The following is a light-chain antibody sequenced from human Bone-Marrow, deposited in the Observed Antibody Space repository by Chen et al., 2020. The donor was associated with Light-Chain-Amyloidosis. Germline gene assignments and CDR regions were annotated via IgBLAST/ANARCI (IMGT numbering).Light chain of an antibody. CDR1: SIDVGGDNH. Sequence: QSALTQPASVSGSPGQPLTISCTGTSIDVGGDNHVSWYQQHPDTAPKLMIYEVTNRPSWVPDRFSGSKSDNTASLTISGLQTEDEADYFCSSYTITNTLVFGSGTRVTVL. J-gene: IGLJ1*01. CDR2: EVT. V-gene: IGLV2-14*01. CDR3: SSYTITNTLV.